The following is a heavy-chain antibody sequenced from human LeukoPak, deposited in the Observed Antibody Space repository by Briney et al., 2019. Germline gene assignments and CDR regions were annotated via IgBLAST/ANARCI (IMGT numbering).Heavy chain of an antibody. CDR2: ISSSSSTI. J-gene: IGHJ4*02. V-gene: IGHV3-48*01. Sequence: PGGSLRLSCAASGFTFSSYSMNWVRQAPGKGLEWVSYISSSSSTIYYADSVKGRFTISRDNAKSSLYLQMNSLRAEDTAVYYCARRGAVPAANPFDYWGQGTLVTVSS. D-gene: IGHD2-2*01. CDR3: ARRGAVPAANPFDY. CDR1: GFTFSSYS.